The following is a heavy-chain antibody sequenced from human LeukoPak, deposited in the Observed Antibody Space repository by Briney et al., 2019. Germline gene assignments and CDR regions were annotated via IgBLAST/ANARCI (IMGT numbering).Heavy chain of an antibody. CDR2: MNPNSGNT. CDR3: ARAPINRYCSSTSCLFNWFDP. D-gene: IGHD2-2*01. Sequence: ASVKVSCKASGYTFTSYDINWVRQATGQGLEWMGWMNPNSGNTGYAQKFQGRVTMTTDTSTSTAYMELRSLRSDDTAVYYCARAPINRYCSSTSCLFNWFDPWGQGTLVTVSS. CDR1: GYTFTSYD. V-gene: IGHV1-8*01. J-gene: IGHJ5*02.